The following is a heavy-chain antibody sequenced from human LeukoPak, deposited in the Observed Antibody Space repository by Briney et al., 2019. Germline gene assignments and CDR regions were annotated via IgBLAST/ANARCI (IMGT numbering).Heavy chain of an antibody. CDR2: ILYDGSNK. CDR1: GFTFTSYG. Sequence: GGSLRLSCAASGFTFTSYGMHWVRQAPGKGLEWVSLILYDGSNKYYGDSVKGRFTISRDNSKNTLYLQMDGLRAEDTAVYYCAKDAYCSSTRCYGNWYFDLWGRGTQVTVSA. V-gene: IGHV3-30*02. CDR3: AKDAYCSSTRCYGNWYFDL. J-gene: IGHJ2*01. D-gene: IGHD2-2*01.